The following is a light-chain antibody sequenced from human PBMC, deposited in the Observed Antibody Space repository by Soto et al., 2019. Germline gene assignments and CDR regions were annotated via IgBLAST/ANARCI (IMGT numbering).Light chain of an antibody. V-gene: IGLV1-47*01. CDR1: SSNIGSNY. CDR2: RNN. Sequence: QSVLTQPPSASGTPGQRVTISCSGSSSNIGSNYVYWYQQLPGTAPKLLIYRNNQRPSGVPDRFSGSKSGTSASLAISGLRSEDEADYYCAAWDDSPSYVFRTGTKVTVL. CDR3: AAWDDSPSYV. J-gene: IGLJ1*01.